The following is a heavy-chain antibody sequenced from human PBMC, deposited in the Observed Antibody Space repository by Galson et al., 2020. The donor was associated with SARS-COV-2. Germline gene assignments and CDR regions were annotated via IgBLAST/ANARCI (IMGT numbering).Heavy chain of an antibody. J-gene: IGHJ4*02. Sequence: GGSLRLSCAASGFTFSNYAMSWVRQAPGKGLEWVSSINYSGGTTYYADSVKGRFTISRDNSKNTLSLQMNSLRAEDTAVYYCAKPSSGWSLFDYWGQGTLVTVSS. D-gene: IGHD6-19*01. CDR2: INYSGGTT. V-gene: IGHV3-23*01. CDR1: GFTFSNYA. CDR3: AKPSSGWSLFDY.